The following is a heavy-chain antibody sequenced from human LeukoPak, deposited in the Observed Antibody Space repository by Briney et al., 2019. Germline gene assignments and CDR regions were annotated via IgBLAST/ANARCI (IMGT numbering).Heavy chain of an antibody. CDR2: IYSGGSA. D-gene: IGHD5-12*01. Sequence: GGSLRLSCAASGFTVSSNYMSWVRRAPGKGLEWVSVIYSGGSAYYADSVKGRFTISRDNSKNTLYLQMNSLRAEDTAVYYCARTSGRTKRGGYYFDYWGQGTLVTVSS. J-gene: IGHJ4*02. V-gene: IGHV3-66*01. CDR3: ARTSGRTKRGGYYFDY. CDR1: GFTVSSNY.